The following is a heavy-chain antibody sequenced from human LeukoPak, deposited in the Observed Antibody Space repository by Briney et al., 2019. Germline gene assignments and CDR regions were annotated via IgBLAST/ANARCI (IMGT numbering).Heavy chain of an antibody. CDR3: AREGDYGDYASDC. V-gene: IGHV1-69*13. J-gene: IGHJ4*02. Sequence: SVKVSCKASGGTFSSYGISWVRQAPGQGLEWMGRIIPIFGTANYAQKFQGRLTITADESTSTAYMELSSLGSEDTAVYYCAREGDYGDYASDCWGQGTLVTVSS. CDR2: IIPIFGTA. D-gene: IGHD4-17*01. CDR1: GGTFSSYG.